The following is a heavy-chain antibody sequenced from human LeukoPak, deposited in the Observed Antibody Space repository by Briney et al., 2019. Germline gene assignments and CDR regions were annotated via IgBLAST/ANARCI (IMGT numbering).Heavy chain of an antibody. CDR3: VTDRRGILVRGTTFDY. D-gene: IGHD3-10*01. J-gene: IGHJ4*02. CDR1: GFTFSSYA. V-gene: IGHV3-23*01. CDR2: ISGSGGST. Sequence: AGGSLRLSCAASGFTFSSYAMSWVRQAPGKGLEWVTAISGSGGSTYYTDSVKGRFTISRDNSKNTLYLQMNSLRAEDTAVYYCVTDRRGILVRGTTFDYWGQGTLVTVSS.